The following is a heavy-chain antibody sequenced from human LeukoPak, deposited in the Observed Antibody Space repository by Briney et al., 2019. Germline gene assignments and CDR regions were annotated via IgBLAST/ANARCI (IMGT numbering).Heavy chain of an antibody. V-gene: IGHV1-2*02. CDR3: ARGSSAWSFDY. D-gene: IGHD6-13*01. Sequence: ASVKVSCKASGYTFIGYSIHWLRQAPGQGLQWMGWINPYNGDTNYAQNFQGRVSMTRDTSSSTAYMVLNNLRSDDTAVYYCARGSSAWSFDYWGQGTLVTVSS. J-gene: IGHJ4*02. CDR1: GYTFIGYS. CDR2: INPYNGDT.